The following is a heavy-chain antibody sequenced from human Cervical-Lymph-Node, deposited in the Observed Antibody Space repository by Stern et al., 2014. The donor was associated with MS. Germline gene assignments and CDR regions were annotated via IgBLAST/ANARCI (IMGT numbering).Heavy chain of an antibody. CDR1: GYTFTNNG. D-gene: IGHD3-22*01. CDR2: INPNTGNP. Sequence: VQLVESGSELKKPGASVKVSCKTSGYTFTNNGMTWVRQAPGQGLEWVGWINPNTGNPTYAQVFAGRFVFSLDSSVSTAYLQISSLNAEDTAVYYCARVSNSGYYGDYWGQGTLVTVSS. CDR3: ARVSNSGYYGDY. V-gene: IGHV7-4-1*02. J-gene: IGHJ4*02.